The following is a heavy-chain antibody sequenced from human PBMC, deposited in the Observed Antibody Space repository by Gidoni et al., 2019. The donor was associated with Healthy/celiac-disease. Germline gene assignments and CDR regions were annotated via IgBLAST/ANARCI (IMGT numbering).Heavy chain of an antibody. CDR2: IRSKAYGGTT. V-gene: IGHV3-49*03. CDR1: GFTFGDYA. D-gene: IGHD3-22*01. CDR3: TRDLAYYYDSSGYFDY. J-gene: IGHJ4*02. Sequence: EVQLVESGGGLVQPGRSLRLSCTASGFTFGDYAMSWFRQAPGKGLEWVGFIRSKAYGGTTEYAASVKGRFTISRDDSKSIAYLQMNSLKTEDTAVYYCTRDLAYYYDSSGYFDYWGQGTLVTVSS.